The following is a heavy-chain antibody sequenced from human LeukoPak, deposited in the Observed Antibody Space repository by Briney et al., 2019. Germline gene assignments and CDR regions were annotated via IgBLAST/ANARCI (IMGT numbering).Heavy chain of an antibody. J-gene: IGHJ4*02. Sequence: GASVKVSCKASGGTFSSYAISWVRQAPGQGLEWMGGIIPIFGTANYAQKFQGRVTITADESTSTAYMELSSLRSEDTAVYYCASAYYDFWSGQIGSRFDYWGQGTLVTVSS. CDR1: GGTFSSYA. D-gene: IGHD3-3*01. V-gene: IGHV1-69*01. CDR3: ASAYYDFWSGQIGSRFDY. CDR2: IIPIFGTA.